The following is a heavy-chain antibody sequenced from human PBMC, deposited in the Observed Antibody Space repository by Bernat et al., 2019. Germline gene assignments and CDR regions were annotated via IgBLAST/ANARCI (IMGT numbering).Heavy chain of an antibody. D-gene: IGHD1-14*01. Sequence: QVQLQQSGPGLVKPSQTLSLTCAISGDSVSSNSAAWNWIRQSPSRGLEWLGRTYYRSKWYNDYAVSVKSRITINPDTSKNQFSLQLNSVTPEDTAVSYCARAPQGPIGTQHNPYFDDWGQGTLVTVSS. V-gene: IGHV6-1*01. J-gene: IGHJ4*02. CDR3: ARAPQGPIGTQHNPYFDD. CDR2: TYYRSKWYN. CDR1: GDSVSSNSAA.